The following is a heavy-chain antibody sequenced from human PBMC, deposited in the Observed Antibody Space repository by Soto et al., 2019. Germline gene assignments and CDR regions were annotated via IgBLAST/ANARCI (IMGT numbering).Heavy chain of an antibody. CDR2: ILVGSGQT. Sequence: EASVKVSCKASGATFTSSTVNWVRQARGQPPEWIGWILVGSGQTNSAQKFQGRVAITRDMSTYTAYLELNSLRSDDSAVYYCAVISSGYYRGFDYWGPVTHVPLFS. CDR1: GATFTSST. CDR3: AVISSGYYRGFDY. V-gene: IGHV1-58*01. J-gene: IGHJ4*02. D-gene: IGHD3-22*01.